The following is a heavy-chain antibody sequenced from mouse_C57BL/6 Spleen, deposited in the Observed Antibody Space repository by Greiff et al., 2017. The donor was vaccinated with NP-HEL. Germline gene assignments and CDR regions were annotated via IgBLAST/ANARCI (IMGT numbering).Heavy chain of an antibody. Sequence: DVKLVESGGGLVKPGGSLKLSCAASGFTFSSYAMSWVRQTPEKRLEWVATISDGGSYTYYPDNVKGRFTISRDNAKNNLYLQMSHLKSEDTAMYYCARARSTMITSYAMDYWGQGTSVTVSS. V-gene: IGHV5-4*03. CDR3: ARARSTMITSYAMDY. CDR1: GFTFSSYA. J-gene: IGHJ4*01. CDR2: ISDGGSYT. D-gene: IGHD2-4*01.